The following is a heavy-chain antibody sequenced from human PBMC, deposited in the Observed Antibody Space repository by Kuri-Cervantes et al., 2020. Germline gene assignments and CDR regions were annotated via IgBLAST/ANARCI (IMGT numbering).Heavy chain of an antibody. CDR3: AREVPRELVWDY. J-gene: IGHJ4*02. CDR2: IYSGGST. Sequence: GESLKISCAASGFTVSSNYMSWVRQAPGKGLEWVSVIYSGGSTYYADSVKDRFTISRDNSKNTLYLQMNSLRAEDTAVYYCAREVPRELVWDYWGQGTLVTVSS. D-gene: IGHD2-8*02. CDR1: GFTVSSNY. V-gene: IGHV3-53*01.